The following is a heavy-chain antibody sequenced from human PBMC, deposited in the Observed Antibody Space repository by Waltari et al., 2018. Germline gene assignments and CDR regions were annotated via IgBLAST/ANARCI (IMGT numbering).Heavy chain of an antibody. D-gene: IGHD3-16*02. CDR2: IYHSGST. CDR1: GYSISRGYY. J-gene: IGHJ4*02. V-gene: IGHV4-38-2*01. Sequence: QVQLQESGPGLVKPSETLSLTCAGSGYSISRGYYWGWIRQPPGKGLEWIGSIYHSGSTYYNPSLKSRVTISVDTSKNQFSLKLSSVTAADTAVYYCARHGGYPPYYFDYWGQGTLVTVSS. CDR3: ARHGGYPPYYFDY.